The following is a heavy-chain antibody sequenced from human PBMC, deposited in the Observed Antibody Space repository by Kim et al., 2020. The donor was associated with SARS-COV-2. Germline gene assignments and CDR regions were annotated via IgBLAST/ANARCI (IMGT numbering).Heavy chain of an antibody. CDR1: GFTFSSYA. J-gene: IGHJ4*02. CDR2: ISYDGSNK. V-gene: IGHV3-30*04. CDR3: AREMDTAMVTLDY. Sequence: GGSLRLSCAASGFTFSSYAMHWVRQAPGKGLEWVAVISYDGSNKYYADSVKGRFTISRDNSKNTLYLQMNSLRAEDTAVYYCAREMDTAMVTLDYWGQGT. D-gene: IGHD5-18*01.